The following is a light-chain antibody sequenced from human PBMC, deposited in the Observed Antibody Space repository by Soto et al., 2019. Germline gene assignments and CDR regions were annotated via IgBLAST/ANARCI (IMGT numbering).Light chain of an antibody. Sequence: AIQLTQSPSSLSASVGDRVSITCRASQGLKSALAWYQQKPGKPPKILIYDASSLQSGVPSRFSGSESGIDCTLTISSLQPEDFATYYCQQLNSYPFTFGQGTRLEIK. CDR3: QQLNSYPFT. V-gene: IGKV1-13*02. CDR1: QGLKSA. CDR2: DAS. J-gene: IGKJ5*01.